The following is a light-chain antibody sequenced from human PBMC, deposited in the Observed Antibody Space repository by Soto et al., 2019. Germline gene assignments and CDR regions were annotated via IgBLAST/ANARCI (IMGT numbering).Light chain of an antibody. J-gene: IGKJ3*01. CDR2: AAS. Sequence: DIQMTQSPSSLSASVGDRVTITCRASQSISSYLNWYQQKPGKAPKLLIYAASSLQSGVPSRFSGSGSGTDFTLTISSLQPEYFATYSWQQSYSTPPFTFGPGTKVDSK. CDR1: QSISSY. V-gene: IGKV1-39*01. CDR3: QQSYSTPPFT.